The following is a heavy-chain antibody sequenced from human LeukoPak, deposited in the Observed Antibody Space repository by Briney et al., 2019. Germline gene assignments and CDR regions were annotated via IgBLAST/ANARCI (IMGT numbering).Heavy chain of an antibody. D-gene: IGHD3-10*01. V-gene: IGHV5-10-1*01. J-gene: IGHJ5*02. CDR2: IDPSDSYT. CDR3: ARDLGYYGSGSSRFGP. CDR1: GYSFTSYW. Sequence: GESLRISCKGSGYSFTSYWISWVRQMPGKGLEWMGRIDPSDSYTNYSPSFQGHVTISADKSISTAYLQWSSLKASDTAMYYCARDLGYYGSGSSRFGPWGQGTLVTVSS.